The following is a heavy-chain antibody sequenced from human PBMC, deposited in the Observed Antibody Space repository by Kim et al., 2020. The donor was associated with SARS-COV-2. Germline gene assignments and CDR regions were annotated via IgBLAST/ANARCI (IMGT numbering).Heavy chain of an antibody. D-gene: IGHD2-2*01. V-gene: IGHV3-11*06. CDR3: ARDLPDCRSPTCPLDY. J-gene: IGHJ4*02. Sequence: DSLKGRFTISRDKAKNSLYLQMNSLRADDTAVYYCARDLPDCRSPTCPLDYWGQGTLVTVSS.